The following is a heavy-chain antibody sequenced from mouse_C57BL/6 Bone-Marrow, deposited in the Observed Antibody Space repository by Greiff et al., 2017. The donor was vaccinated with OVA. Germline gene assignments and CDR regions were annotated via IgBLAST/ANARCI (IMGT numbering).Heavy chain of an antibody. CDR3: AKKPGGYYFDY. V-gene: IGHV3-6*01. CDR2: ISYDGSN. Sequence: EVKVEESGPGLVKPFQSLPLTCSVSGYSFPSGYYWTWIRQFPGNKLEWMGYISYDGSNNYNPSFKNRISITRDTSKNQFFLKLNSMTTEDTATYYCAKKPGGYYFDYWGQGTTLTVSS. CDR1: GYSFPSGYY. D-gene: IGHD1-1*02. J-gene: IGHJ2*01.